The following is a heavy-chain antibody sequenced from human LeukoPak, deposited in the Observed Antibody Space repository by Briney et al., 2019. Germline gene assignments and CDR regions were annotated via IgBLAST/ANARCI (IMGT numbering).Heavy chain of an antibody. CDR1: GYTFTSYG. J-gene: IGHJ4*02. CDR2: ISAYNGNT. D-gene: IGHD1-26*01. Sequence: ASVKVSCKTSGYTFTSYGISWVRQAPGQGLEWMGWISAYNGNTDYAQKFQGRVTMTTDTSTSTAYMELRSLRSDDTAMYYCARDRGKWEHLRFFDYWGQGTLVTVSS. V-gene: IGHV1-18*01. CDR3: ARDRGKWEHLRFFDY.